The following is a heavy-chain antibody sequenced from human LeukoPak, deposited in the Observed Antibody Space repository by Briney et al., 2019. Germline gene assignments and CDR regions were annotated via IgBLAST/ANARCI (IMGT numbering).Heavy chain of an antibody. CDR1: GFTFSSYG. CDR2: ISYDGSNK. CDR3: AKAGGSGSYPFDY. Sequence: GRSLRLSCAASGFTFSSYGMHRVRQAPGKGLEWVAVISYDGSNKYYADSVKGRFTISRDNSKNTLHLQMNSLRAEDTAVYYCAKAGGSGSYPFDYWGQGTLVTVSS. D-gene: IGHD1-26*01. J-gene: IGHJ4*02. V-gene: IGHV3-30*18.